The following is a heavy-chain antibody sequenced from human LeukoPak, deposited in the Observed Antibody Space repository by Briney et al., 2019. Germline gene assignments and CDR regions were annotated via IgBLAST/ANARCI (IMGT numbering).Heavy chain of an antibody. J-gene: IGHJ6*02. Sequence: ASVTVSCKASGYTFTSYDINWVRQATGQGLEWMGWMNPNSGNTGYAQKFQGRVTMTRNTSISTAYMELSSLRSDDTAVYYCARDRGSSGYWSSVLDYYYYGMDVWGQGTTVTVSS. D-gene: IGHD3-22*01. CDR2: MNPNSGNT. CDR1: GYTFTSYD. CDR3: ARDRGSSGYWSSVLDYYYYGMDV. V-gene: IGHV1-8*01.